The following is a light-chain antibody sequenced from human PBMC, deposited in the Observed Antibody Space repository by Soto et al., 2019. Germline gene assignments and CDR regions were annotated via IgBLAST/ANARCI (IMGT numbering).Light chain of an antibody. CDR3: HAYNSYSLHT. CDR2: AES. J-gene: IGKJ2*01. CDR1: QGIAGS. Sequence: DIQLTQSPSFLSASVGDRVTITCRASQGIAGSLAWYQQKPGKPPKLLIYAESTLQSGVPSRFSGSGSGTRGTLTISSLQPEDCATYYCHAYNSYSLHTFGQGTKLEIK. V-gene: IGKV1-9*01.